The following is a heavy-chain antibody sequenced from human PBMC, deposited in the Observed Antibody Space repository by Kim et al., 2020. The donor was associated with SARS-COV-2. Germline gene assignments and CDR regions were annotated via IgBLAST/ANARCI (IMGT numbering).Heavy chain of an antibody. Sequence: SETLSLTCAVYGGSFSGYYWSWIRQPPGKGLEWIGEINHSGSTNYNPSLKSRVTISVDTSKNQFSLKLSSVTAADTAVYYCARGWALMVQGGIRLSWFDPWGQGTLVTVSS. V-gene: IGHV4-34*01. CDR1: GGSFSGYY. CDR2: INHSGST. D-gene: IGHD3-10*01. J-gene: IGHJ5*02. CDR3: ARGWALMVQGGIRLSWFDP.